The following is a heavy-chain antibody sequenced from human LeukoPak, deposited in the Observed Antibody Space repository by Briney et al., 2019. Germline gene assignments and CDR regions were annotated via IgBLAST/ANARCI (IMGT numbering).Heavy chain of an antibody. CDR3: ARDSGSYYFDY. Sequence: GGSLRLSCAASGFTVSSKYMSWVRQAPGKGLEWVSVIYSGGSTYYADSVKGRFTISRDNSKNTLYLQMNSLRAEDTAAYYCARDSGSYYFDYWGQGTLVTVSS. D-gene: IGHD1-26*01. CDR1: GFTVSSKY. J-gene: IGHJ4*02. V-gene: IGHV3-53*01. CDR2: IYSGGST.